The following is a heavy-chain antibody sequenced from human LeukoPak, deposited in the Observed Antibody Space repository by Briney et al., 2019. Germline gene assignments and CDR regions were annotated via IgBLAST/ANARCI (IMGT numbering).Heavy chain of an antibody. CDR3: ARGRSYYGSGRVLRPVTYNWFDP. Sequence: PSETLSLTCTVSGGSISSGGYYWSWIRQHPGKGLEWIGYIYYSGSTYYNPSLKSRVTISVDTSKNQFSLKLSSVTAADTAVYYCARGRSYYGSGRVLRPVTYNWFDPWGQGTLVTVSS. J-gene: IGHJ5*02. CDR1: GGSISSGGYY. V-gene: IGHV4-31*03. CDR2: IYYSGST. D-gene: IGHD3-10*01.